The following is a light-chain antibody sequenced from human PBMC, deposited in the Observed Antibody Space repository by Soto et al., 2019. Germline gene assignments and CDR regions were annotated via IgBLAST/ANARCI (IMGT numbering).Light chain of an antibody. Sequence: DIQMTQSPSSLSASVGDRVTITCRASQRITNYLNWYQQKLGEAPKLLIYAASILQSGLPSRFSGSGFGTEFTVTISSLQPDDFATYFCQQSYTTPYTFGLGTKLEIK. J-gene: IGKJ2*01. CDR2: AAS. V-gene: IGKV1-39*01. CDR3: QQSYTTPYT. CDR1: QRITNY.